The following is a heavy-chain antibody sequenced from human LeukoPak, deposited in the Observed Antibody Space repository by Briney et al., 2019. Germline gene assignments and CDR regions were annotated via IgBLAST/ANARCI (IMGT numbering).Heavy chain of an antibody. CDR1: GFTFSSYA. CDR3: ARVPGGITIFDI. D-gene: IGHD3-3*01. J-gene: IGHJ3*02. V-gene: IGHV3-23*01. CDR2: ISGSGGST. Sequence: PGGSLRLSCAASGFTFSSYAMSWVRQAPGKGLEWVSAISGSGGSTYYADSVKGRFTISRDNAKNSLYLQMNSLRAEDTAVYYCARVPGGITIFDIGGQGTVVTVFS.